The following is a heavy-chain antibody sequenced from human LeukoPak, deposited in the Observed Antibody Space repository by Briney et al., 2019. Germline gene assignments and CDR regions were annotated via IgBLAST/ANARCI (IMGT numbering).Heavy chain of an antibody. J-gene: IGHJ4*02. CDR2: IYDSGTI. Sequence: PGGSLRLSCAASGFTVSTNYMSWVRQAPGKGLEWVSIIYDSGTIHYADSVKGRFTISRDNLENTLYLQMNSLRAEDTAVYYCASRYSGYDYPDYWGQGTLVTVSS. CDR1: GFTVSTNY. D-gene: IGHD5-12*01. CDR3: ASRYSGYDYPDY. V-gene: IGHV3-53*01.